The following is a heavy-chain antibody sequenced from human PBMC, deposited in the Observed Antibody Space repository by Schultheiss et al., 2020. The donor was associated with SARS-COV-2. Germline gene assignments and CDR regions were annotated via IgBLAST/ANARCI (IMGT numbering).Heavy chain of an antibody. V-gene: IGHV3-74*01. CDR2: ISHDGTET. J-gene: IGHJ4*02. CDR1: GFTFSSYA. D-gene: IGHD3-9*01. Sequence: GESLKISCAASGFTFSSYAMTWVRQAPGKGLEWVSRISHDGTETSYPDSVKGRFTISRDNATNTLYLQMNSLRAEDTAVYYCARDKDWLLYDYWGQGTLVTV. CDR3: ARDKDWLLYDY.